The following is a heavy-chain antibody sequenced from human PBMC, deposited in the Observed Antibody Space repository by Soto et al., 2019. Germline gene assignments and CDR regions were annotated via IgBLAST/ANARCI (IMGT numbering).Heavy chain of an antibody. CDR1: GGSIDSGAYS. Sequence: SETLSLTCAVSGGSIDSGAYSLSWIRQPPGKGLEWIGYVSHSGTAYSIPSLNGRLTLSVDSSQTQFSLKLTSVTAADSAVYYCARIHWTQSSLDYWGRGILVTVSS. J-gene: IGHJ4*02. CDR3: ARIHWTQSSLDY. CDR2: VSHSGTA. V-gene: IGHV4-30-2*01. D-gene: IGHD6-19*01.